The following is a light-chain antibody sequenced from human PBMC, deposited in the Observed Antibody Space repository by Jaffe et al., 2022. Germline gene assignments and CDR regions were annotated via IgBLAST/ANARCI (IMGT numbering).Light chain of an antibody. Sequence: QSALTQPASVSGSPGQSITISCTGTSSDIRGYNSVSWYQQHPGKAPKLMIYEVSDRPSGVSNRFSGSKSGNTASLTISGLQAEDEADYYCSSYTISNTLVFGGGTKLTVL. CDR1: SSDIRGYNS. CDR3: SSYTISNTLV. CDR2: EVS. V-gene: IGLV2-14*01. J-gene: IGLJ3*02.